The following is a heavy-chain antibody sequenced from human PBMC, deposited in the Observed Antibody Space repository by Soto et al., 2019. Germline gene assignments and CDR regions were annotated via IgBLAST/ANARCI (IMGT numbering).Heavy chain of an antibody. V-gene: IGHV1-3*01. D-gene: IGHD3-9*01. Sequence: ASVKVSCKASGYTFTSYAMHWVRQAPGQRLEWMGWINAGNGNTKYSQKFQGRVTITRDTSASTAYMELSSLRSEDTAVYYCARALVYILNGYSLNWFDPRGKGTMVTVSA. CDR2: INAGNGNT. CDR1: GYTFTSYA. J-gene: IGHJ5*02. CDR3: ARALVYILNGYSLNWFDP.